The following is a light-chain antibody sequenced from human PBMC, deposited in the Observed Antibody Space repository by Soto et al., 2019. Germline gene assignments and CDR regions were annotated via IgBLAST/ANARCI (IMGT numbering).Light chain of an antibody. CDR1: QSISLW. V-gene: IGKV1-5*03. J-gene: IGKJ1*01. CDR3: HHYKDYAWT. Sequence: DIHMTQSPSTLSASVGDRVTITCRASQSISLWLAWYQQKPGKAPNLLIYKTSTLETGVPSRFSGSGSGTECTLTVSSLQHDDFATYYCHHYKDYAWTFGQGTKVEVK. CDR2: KTS.